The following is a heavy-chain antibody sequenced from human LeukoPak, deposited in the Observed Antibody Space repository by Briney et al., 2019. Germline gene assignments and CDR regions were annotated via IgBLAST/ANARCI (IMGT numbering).Heavy chain of an antibody. Sequence: GGSLRLSCAASGFSFSNYWMHWVRQAPGKGLVWVSRINSDGSSTTYTDSVKGRFTISRDNAKNTLYLQMNSLRAEDTAVYYCASGYSSSWQNWFDSWGQGTLATVSS. CDR1: GFSFSNYW. CDR2: INSDGSST. J-gene: IGHJ5*01. D-gene: IGHD6-13*01. V-gene: IGHV3-74*01. CDR3: ASGYSSSWQNWFDS.